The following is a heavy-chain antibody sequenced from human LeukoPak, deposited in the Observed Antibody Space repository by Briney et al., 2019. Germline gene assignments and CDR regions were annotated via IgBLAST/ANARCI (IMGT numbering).Heavy chain of an antibody. CDR3: ARHTYDRPFYYFDY. V-gene: IGHV5-51*01. Sequence: GESLKISCKGSGYSFTSYWIGWVCQMPGKGLEWMGFIYPGDSDTRYSPSFQGQVTISADKSISTAYQQWSSLKASDTAMYYCARHTYDRPFYYFDYWGQGTLVTVSS. CDR1: GYSFTSYW. CDR2: IYPGDSDT. D-gene: IGHD3-9*01. J-gene: IGHJ4*02.